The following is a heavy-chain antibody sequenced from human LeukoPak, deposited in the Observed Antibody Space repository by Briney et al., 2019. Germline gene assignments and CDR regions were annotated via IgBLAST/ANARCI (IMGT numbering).Heavy chain of an antibody. CDR3: ARAVYRDYQGPGDFNFYGMDV. Sequence: GGSLRLSCAASGFSFSSYSMNWVRQAPGKGLEWVSSISSSGSYIYYADSVKGRFTISRDNAKNSLYLQMNSLRAEDTAVYYCARAVYRDYQGPGDFNFYGMDVWGQGTTVTVSS. J-gene: IGHJ6*02. CDR2: ISSSGSYI. V-gene: IGHV3-21*01. CDR1: GFSFSSYS. D-gene: IGHD2-21*01.